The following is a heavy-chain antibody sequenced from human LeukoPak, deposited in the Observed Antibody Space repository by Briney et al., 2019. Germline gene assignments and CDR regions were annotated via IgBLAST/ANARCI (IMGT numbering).Heavy chain of an antibody. CDR2: INPSSGDT. V-gene: IGHV1-2*02. J-gene: IGHJ4*02. CDR1: GYTLTGDY. D-gene: IGHD5-12*01. Sequence: ASVTVSCKASGYTLTGDYMHWVRLAPGQGLEWMGWINPSSGDTNYAQKFQGRVTMTRDTSISTAYMELSRLRSDDTAVYYCAKNPYEYYFDYWGQGTLVTVSS. CDR3: AKNPYEYYFDY.